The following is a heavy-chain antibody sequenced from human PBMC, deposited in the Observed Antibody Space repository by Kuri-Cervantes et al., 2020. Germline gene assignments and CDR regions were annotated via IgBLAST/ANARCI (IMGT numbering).Heavy chain of an antibody. D-gene: IGHD1-26*01. CDR3: ARDSNSGSYYRFDY. V-gene: IGHV3-21*03. J-gene: IGHJ4*02. CDR1: GFTFSSYS. CDR2: ISCSSYI. Sequence: ETLSLTCAASGFTFSSYSMNWVRQAPGKGLECVSSISCSSYIYYADSVKGRFTIYRDNAKNSLYLQMNSLRAEDTAVYYCARDSNSGSYYRFDYWGQGNLVTVSS.